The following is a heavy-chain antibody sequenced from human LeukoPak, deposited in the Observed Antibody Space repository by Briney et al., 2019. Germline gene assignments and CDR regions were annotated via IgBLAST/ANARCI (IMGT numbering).Heavy chain of an antibody. Sequence: SETLSLTCTVSGDSISSYNYFWGWIRQPPGKGLEWVGSIYYRGNTYYNPSLKSRVTLSADTSKNQFSLTVTSVTAADTAVYYCARATSGYYWDFDYWGQGALVTVSS. J-gene: IGHJ4*02. CDR3: ARATSGYYWDFDY. CDR2: IYYRGNT. D-gene: IGHD3-22*01. V-gene: IGHV4-39*01. CDR1: GDSISSYNYF.